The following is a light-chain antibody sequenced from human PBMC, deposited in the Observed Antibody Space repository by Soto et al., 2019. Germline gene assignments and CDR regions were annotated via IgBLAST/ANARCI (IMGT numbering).Light chain of an antibody. CDR3: SSYTRSSTRV. Sequence: QSVLTQPASVSGSPGQSLTISCTGTSSDVGGYNYVSWYQQHPGKASKLMIYEVNKRPSGASNRFSGSKSSNTASLTISGLQAEDEADYYCSSYTRSSTRVFGTGTKVTVL. CDR2: EVN. CDR1: SSDVGGYNY. J-gene: IGLJ1*01. V-gene: IGLV2-14*01.